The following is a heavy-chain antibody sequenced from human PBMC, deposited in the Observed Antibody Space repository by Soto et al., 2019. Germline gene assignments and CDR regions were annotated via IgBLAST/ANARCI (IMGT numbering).Heavy chain of an antibody. D-gene: IGHD5-18*01. J-gene: IGHJ4*02. Sequence: QVQLQESGPGLVKPSGTLSLTCAVSGGSISSSNWWSWVRQPPGKGLEWIGEIYHSGSTNYNPSPNSRHTISXXNXKXXFSPKLSSGTAADTAVYYCARVPTAMEVTGPTIDYWGQGTLVTVSS. V-gene: IGHV4-4*02. CDR3: ARVPTAMEVTGPTIDY. CDR2: IYHSGST. CDR1: GGSISSSNW.